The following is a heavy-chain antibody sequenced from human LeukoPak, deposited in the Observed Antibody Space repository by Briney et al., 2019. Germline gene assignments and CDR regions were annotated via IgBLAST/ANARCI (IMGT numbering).Heavy chain of an antibody. CDR1: GGSISSSTYC. J-gene: IGHJ4*02. D-gene: IGHD3-3*01. Sequence: SETLSLTCTVSGGSISSSTYCWSWVRQPPGKGLEWIGYIYYSGSTYYNPSLKSRVTISVDTSKNQFSLKLSSVTAADTAVYYCARTKRPSITIFGVVTRFDYWGQGTLVTVSS. CDR3: ARTKRPSITIFGVVTRFDY. CDR2: IYYSGST. V-gene: IGHV4-31*03.